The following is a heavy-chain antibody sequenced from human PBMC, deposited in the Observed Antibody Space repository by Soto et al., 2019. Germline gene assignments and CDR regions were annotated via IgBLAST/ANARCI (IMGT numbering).Heavy chain of an antibody. CDR1: GGTFSSYA. CDR2: IIPIFGTA. V-gene: IGHV1-69*06. D-gene: IGHD2-2*02. Sequence: RASVKVSCKASGGTFSSYAISWVRQAPGQGLEWMGGIIPIFGTANYAQKFQGRVTITADKSTSTAYMELSSLRSEDTAVYYCARGIXCSSTSCYNYDYYGMDVWGQGTTVTVSS. CDR3: ARGIXCSSTSCYNYDYYGMDV. J-gene: IGHJ6*02.